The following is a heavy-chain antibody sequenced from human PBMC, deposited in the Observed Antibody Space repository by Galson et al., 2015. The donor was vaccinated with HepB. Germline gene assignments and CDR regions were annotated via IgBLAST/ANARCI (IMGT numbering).Heavy chain of an antibody. CDR2: ISGSGGST. CDR1: GFTFSSYA. J-gene: IGHJ3*02. CDR3: ATRPHCSGGSCYGGSFDI. V-gene: IGHV3-23*01. Sequence: SLRLSCAASGFTFSSYAMSWVRQAPGKGLEWVSAISGSGGSTYYADSVKGRFTISRDNSKSTLYLQMNSLRAEDTAVYYCATRPHCSGGSCYGGSFDIWGQGTMVTVSS. D-gene: IGHD2-15*01.